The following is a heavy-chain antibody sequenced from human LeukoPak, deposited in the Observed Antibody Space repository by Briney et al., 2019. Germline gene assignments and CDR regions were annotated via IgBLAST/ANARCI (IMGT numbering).Heavy chain of an antibody. CDR2: IYFDGRTQ. CDR3: AKAMAVPGGGDAFDV. V-gene: IGHV3-33*06. CDR1: GFPFSYA. Sequence: GGSLRLSCAASGFPFSYAMHWVRPAPGKGLEWVAGIYFDGRTQFYADSVRGRFTITRDNSKSTLYLQMNSLTAEDTGVYYCAKAMAVPGGGDAFDVWGQGTMVTVSS. J-gene: IGHJ3*01. D-gene: IGHD6-19*01.